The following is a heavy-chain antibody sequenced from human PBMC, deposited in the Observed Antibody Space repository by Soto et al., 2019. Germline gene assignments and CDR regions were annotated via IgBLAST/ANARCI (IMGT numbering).Heavy chain of an antibody. V-gene: IGHV3-66*01. D-gene: IGHD3-10*01. J-gene: IGHJ4*02. CDR2: IYSGGST. Sequence: EVQLVESGGGLVQPGGSLRLSCAASGFTVSSNYMSWVRQAPGKGLEWVSVIYSGGSTYYADSVKGRFTISRDNCKNTLYLQINSLRPEDTAVYYCARDPSGSGSPRYDFDYWGQGTLVTVSS. CDR3: ARDPSGSGSPRYDFDY. CDR1: GFTVSSNY.